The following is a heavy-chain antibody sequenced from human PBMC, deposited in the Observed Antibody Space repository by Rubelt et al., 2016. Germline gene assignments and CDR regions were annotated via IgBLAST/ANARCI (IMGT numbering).Heavy chain of an antibody. CDR3: ARVGGTSGSPPDY. J-gene: IGHJ4*02. CDR2: SDHSGMN. CDR1: GGSISSSRYY. V-gene: IGHV4-61*05. Sequence: QLQLQESGPGLVKPSETLSRTCTVPGGSISSSRYYWGWVRQPPGKGLEWMGESDHSGMNKYKASRKSRVNISVDKSKNKFSFRLTSVTAADTAVYYWARVGGTSGSPPDYWGQGTLVTVSS. D-gene: IGHD3-10*01.